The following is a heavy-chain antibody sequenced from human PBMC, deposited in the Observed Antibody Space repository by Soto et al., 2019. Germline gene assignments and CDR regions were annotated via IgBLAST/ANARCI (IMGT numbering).Heavy chain of an antibody. D-gene: IGHD6-6*01. Sequence: XSVKVSCKASGYTFTDYYMHWLRQAPGQGLECMGWINPNNGDTNYAQKFQGRVTMTRDTSISTAYLEVSRLRSDDTAVYYCARSVSFITPRPDYWGQGTLVTVSS. CDR2: INPNNGDT. V-gene: IGHV1-2*02. CDR3: ARSVSFITPRPDY. CDR1: GYTFTDYY. J-gene: IGHJ4*02.